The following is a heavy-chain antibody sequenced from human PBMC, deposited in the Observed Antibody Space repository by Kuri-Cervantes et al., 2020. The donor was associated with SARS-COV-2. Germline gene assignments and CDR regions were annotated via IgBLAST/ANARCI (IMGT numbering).Heavy chain of an antibody. CDR1: GGSFSGYY. D-gene: IGHD3-3*01. Sequence: SQTLSLTCAVYGGSFSGYYWSWIRQPPGKGLEWIGEINHSGSTNYNPSLKSRVTISVDTPKNQFSLKLSSVTAADTAVYYCARGDYDFWGPYYYYGMDVWGQGTTVTVSS. V-gene: IGHV4-34*01. J-gene: IGHJ6*02. CDR3: ARGDYDFWGPYYYYGMDV. CDR2: INHSGST.